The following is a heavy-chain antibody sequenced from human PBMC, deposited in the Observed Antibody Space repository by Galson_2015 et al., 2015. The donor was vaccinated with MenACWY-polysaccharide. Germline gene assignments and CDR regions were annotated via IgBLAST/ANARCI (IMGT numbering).Heavy chain of an antibody. D-gene: IGHD2-2*02. CDR3: WVYCSSTSCYTGIPS. CDR2: INSDGSRT. J-gene: IGHJ4*02. Sequence: SLRLSCAASGFTFSRYWMHWVRQAPGKGLVWVSVINSDGSRTTDADSVKGRFNTSRDNAKNTLYLQMNSLRAEDTAVYYCWVYCSSTSCYTGIPSGGQGTLVTVSS. V-gene: IGHV3-74*01. CDR1: GFTFSRYW.